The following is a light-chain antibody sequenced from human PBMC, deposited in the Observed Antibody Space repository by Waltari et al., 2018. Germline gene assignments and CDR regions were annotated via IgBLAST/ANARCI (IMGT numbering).Light chain of an antibody. V-gene: IGKV3-11*01. CDR1: QSVSNS. CDR3: QQRNIWPLT. Sequence: EVVLTQSPATLSLSPGEGATLSCRASQSVSNSLAWYQQKPGQPPRLLIYDTSNRASCIPARFSASGSGTDFTLSITSLEPEDFAVYYCQQRNIWPLTFGGGTKVEIK. J-gene: IGKJ4*01. CDR2: DTS.